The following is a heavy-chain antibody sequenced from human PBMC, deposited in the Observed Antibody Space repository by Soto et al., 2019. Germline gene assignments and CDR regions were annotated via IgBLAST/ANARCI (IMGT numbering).Heavy chain of an antibody. V-gene: IGHV1-69*05. J-gene: IGHJ4*02. CDR1: RGPFSHYA. Sequence: SVKVSCRAPRGPFSHYAISWVRQAPGQGLEWMGGIIPIFGTAKYSQKCQGRVTITRDTSASTAYMELSSLRSEDTAVYYCARQLWLQWDYWGQGTLVTVSS. CDR3: ARQLWLQWDY. CDR2: IIPIFGTA. D-gene: IGHD5-18*01.